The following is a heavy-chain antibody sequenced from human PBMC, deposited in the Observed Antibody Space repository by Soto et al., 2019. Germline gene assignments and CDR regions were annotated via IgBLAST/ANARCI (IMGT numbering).Heavy chain of an antibody. CDR2: ISAYNGNT. Sequence: QVQLVQSGAEVKKPGASVKVSCKASGYTFTSYGISWVRQAPGQGLEWMGWISAYNGNTNYAQKLQGRDTMTTDTSTSTAYMELRSLRSDDTAVYYCASVDIVVVPAAALDPWGQGTLVTVSS. D-gene: IGHD2-2*01. CDR1: GYTFTSYG. J-gene: IGHJ5*02. CDR3: ASVDIVVVPAAALDP. V-gene: IGHV1-18*01.